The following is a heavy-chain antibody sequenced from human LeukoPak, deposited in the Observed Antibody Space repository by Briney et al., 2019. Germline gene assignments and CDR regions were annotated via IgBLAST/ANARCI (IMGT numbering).Heavy chain of an antibody. CDR3: ARGPHIAVADPYNWFDP. D-gene: IGHD6-19*01. CDR2: ISAYNGNT. V-gene: IGHV1-18*01. CDR1: GYTFTSYG. J-gene: IGHJ5*02. Sequence: ASVKVSCKASGYTFTSYGISWVRQAPGQGLEWMGWISAYNGNTDYAQKLQGRVTMTTDTSTSTAYMELRSLRSDDTAVYYCARGPHIAVADPYNWFDPWGQGTLVTVSS.